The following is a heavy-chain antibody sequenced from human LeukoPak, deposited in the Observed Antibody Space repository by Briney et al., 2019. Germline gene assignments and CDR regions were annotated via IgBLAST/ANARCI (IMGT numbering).Heavy chain of an antibody. V-gene: IGHV3-11*04. D-gene: IGHD3-3*01. CDR2: ISSSGSTI. Sequence: GGSLRLSCAASGFTFSDYYMSWIRQAPGKGLEWVSYISSSGSTIYYADSVKGRFTISRDNAKNSLYLQMNSLRAEDTAVYYCARDKRLPWSGYYLNYYYYYMDVWGKETTVTVSS. CDR1: GFTFSDYY. CDR3: ARDKRLPWSGYYLNYYYYYMDV. J-gene: IGHJ6*03.